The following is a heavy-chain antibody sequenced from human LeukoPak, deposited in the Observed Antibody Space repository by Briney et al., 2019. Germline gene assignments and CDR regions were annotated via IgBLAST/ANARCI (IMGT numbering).Heavy chain of an antibody. CDR1: GGTFSSYA. CDR3: AILDGTAMVTRYYYYYMDV. J-gene: IGHJ6*03. D-gene: IGHD5-18*01. CDR2: IIPIFGTA. Sequence: SVKVSCKASGGTFSSYAISWVRQAPGQGLEWMGGIIPIFGTANYAQKFQGRVTITADESTSTAYMELSSLRSEDTAVYYCAILDGTAMVTRYYYYYMDVRGKGTTVTVSS. V-gene: IGHV1-69*13.